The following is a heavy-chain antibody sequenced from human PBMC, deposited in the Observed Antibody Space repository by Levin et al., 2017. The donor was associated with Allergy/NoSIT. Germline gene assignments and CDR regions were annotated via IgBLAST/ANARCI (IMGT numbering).Heavy chain of an antibody. Sequence: GESLKISCAGSGFTFSIYAMSWVRQAPGKGLEWVSGISGGGGSTYYGDSVKGRFTVSRDNSKNTLYLQMNSLRAEDTAVYYCAKTRTDYGDSLPNFFDYWGQGTLVTVSS. V-gene: IGHV3-23*01. J-gene: IGHJ4*02. D-gene: IGHD4-17*01. CDR2: ISGGGGST. CDR1: GFTFSIYA. CDR3: AKTRTDYGDSLPNFFDY.